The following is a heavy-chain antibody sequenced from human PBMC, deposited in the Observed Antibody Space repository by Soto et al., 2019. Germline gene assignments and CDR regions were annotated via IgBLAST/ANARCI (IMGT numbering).Heavy chain of an antibody. V-gene: IGHV1-3*01. CDR1: GYTFTSYA. CDR2: INAGNGNT. Sequence: ASVKVSCKASGYTFTSYAMHWVRQAPGQRLEWMGWINAGNGNTKYSQKFQGRVTITRDTSASTAYMELSSLRSEDTAVYYCARPQGYSSGWYVPEDFYYYGMDVWGQGTTVTVS. D-gene: IGHD6-19*01. CDR3: ARPQGYSSGWYVPEDFYYYGMDV. J-gene: IGHJ6*02.